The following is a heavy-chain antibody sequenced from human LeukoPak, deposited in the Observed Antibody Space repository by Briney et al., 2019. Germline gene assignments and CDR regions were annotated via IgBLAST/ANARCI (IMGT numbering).Heavy chain of an antibody. CDR1: GDSVTSSY. CDR3: VRLDCLVEGCYNH. Sequence: PSETLSLTCSVSGDSVTSSYWNWIRQPPGKGLEWIGYVSSDGTTNYTPSLRSRLIMSVGTAKNDISLILTSVTAADTAIYYCVRLDCLVEGCYNHWGRGTLVTVSS. J-gene: IGHJ4*02. CDR2: VSSDGTT. V-gene: IGHV4-59*08. D-gene: IGHD2-15*01.